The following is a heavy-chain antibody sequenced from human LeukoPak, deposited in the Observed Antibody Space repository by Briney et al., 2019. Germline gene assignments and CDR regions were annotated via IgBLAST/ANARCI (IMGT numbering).Heavy chain of an antibody. V-gene: IGHV1-2*02. CDR2: INPNSGGT. CDR1: GYTFTGYY. J-gene: IGHJ4*02. Sequence: GASVTVSCKASGYTFTGYYMHWVRQAPGQGLEWVGWINPNSGGTNYAQKFQGRVTMTRDTSISTAYMELSRLRYDDTAVYYCARVRDYYDSSGYYIDYWGQGTLVTVSS. CDR3: ARVRDYYDSSGYYIDY. D-gene: IGHD3-22*01.